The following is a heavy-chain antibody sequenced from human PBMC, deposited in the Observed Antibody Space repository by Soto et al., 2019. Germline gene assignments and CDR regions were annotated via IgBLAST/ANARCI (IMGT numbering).Heavy chain of an antibody. CDR3: EGVAWFRGMDV. V-gene: IGHV6-1*01. CDR2: TYYRSKWYN. Sequence: SQTLSLTCVISGNSVSSNSAAWIWIRQSPSRGLEWLGRTYYRSKWYNDYAVSVKSRITINPDTSKNQFSLHLDSVIPEDTAVYYCEGVAWFRGMDVWGQGTTVTV. CDR1: GNSVSSNSAA. D-gene: IGHD2-21*01. J-gene: IGHJ6*02.